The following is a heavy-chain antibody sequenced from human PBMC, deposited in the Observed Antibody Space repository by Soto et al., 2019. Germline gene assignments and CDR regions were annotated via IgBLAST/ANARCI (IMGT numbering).Heavy chain of an antibody. V-gene: IGHV1-69*06. J-gene: IGHJ4*02. CDR3: ARAFCGSTSCHGGNFEY. D-gene: IGHD2-2*01. CDR1: GGTFSSYA. CDR2: IIPIFGTA. Sequence: QVQLVQSGAEVKKPGSSVKVSCKASGGTFSSYAISWVRQAPGQGLEWMGGIIPIFGTANYAQKFQGRVTITADKSTSTAYMELSSLRSEDTALYYCARAFCGSTSCHGGNFEYWGQGTLVTVSS.